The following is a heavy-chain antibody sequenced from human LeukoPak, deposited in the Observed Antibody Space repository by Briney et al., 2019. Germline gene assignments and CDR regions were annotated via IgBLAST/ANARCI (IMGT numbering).Heavy chain of an antibody. V-gene: IGHV3-11*01. CDR3: ARSVYNWNDVDY. CDR2: ISSTLVTT. Sequence: PGGSLRLSCAASGFIFSDYYMSWIRQAPGKGLEWVSYISSTLVTTYYADSVKGRFTISRDNAKNSLYLQMNSLGAEDTAVYYCARSVYNWNDVDYWGQGTLVTVSS. J-gene: IGHJ4*02. D-gene: IGHD1-20*01. CDR1: GFIFSDYY.